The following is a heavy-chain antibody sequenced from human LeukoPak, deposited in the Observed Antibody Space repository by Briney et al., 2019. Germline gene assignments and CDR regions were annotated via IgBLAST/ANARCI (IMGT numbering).Heavy chain of an antibody. CDR2: MYYIGST. Sequence: PSETLSLTCTVSGDSITNYYWSWIRQTPGKGLEWIGYMYYIGSTKYNPSLESRVTISLDTSKNQFYLKLTSVTAADTAVYYCARGSSTRFGEPSFFDYWGQGTLLSVSS. J-gene: IGHJ4*02. D-gene: IGHD3-10*01. CDR1: GDSITNYY. CDR3: ARGSSTRFGEPSFFDY. V-gene: IGHV4-59*12.